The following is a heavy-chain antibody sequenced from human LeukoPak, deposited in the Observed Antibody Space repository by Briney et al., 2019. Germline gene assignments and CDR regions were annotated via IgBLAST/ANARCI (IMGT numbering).Heavy chain of an antibody. CDR3: ARGPPSIFGVVTVPYYFDY. Sequence: GGSLRLSCAASGFIFSSYAMHWVRQAPGKGLEWVIVTSHDGNNKHYADSVKGRFTISRDNSKNTLYLQMNSLRTEDTAVYYCARGPPSIFGVVTVPYYFDYWGQGTLVTVSS. CDR1: GFIFSSYA. V-gene: IGHV3-30*04. J-gene: IGHJ4*02. CDR2: TSHDGNNK. D-gene: IGHD3-3*01.